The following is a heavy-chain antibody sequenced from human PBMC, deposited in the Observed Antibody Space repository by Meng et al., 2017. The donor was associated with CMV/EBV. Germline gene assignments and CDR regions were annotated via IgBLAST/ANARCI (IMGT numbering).Heavy chain of an antibody. D-gene: IGHD1-26*01. V-gene: IGHV3-7*01. Sequence: GESLKISCAASGFTFSSYEMNWVRQAPGKGLEWVANIKQDGSEKYYVDSVKGRFTISRDNAKNSLYLQMNSLRAEDTAVYYCARFVASGSPRPYYYYYYSMDVWGQGTTVTVSS. CDR1: GFTFSSYE. CDR3: ARFVASGSPRPYYYYYYSMDV. J-gene: IGHJ6*02. CDR2: IKQDGSEK.